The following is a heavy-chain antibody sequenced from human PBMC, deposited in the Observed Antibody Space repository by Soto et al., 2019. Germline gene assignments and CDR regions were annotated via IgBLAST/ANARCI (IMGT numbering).Heavy chain of an antibody. V-gene: IGHV2-5*08. Sequence: TLSLTCTVSGVSIISYYWIWIRQPPGKALEWLALIYWDDDKRYSPSLKSRLTITKDTSKNQVVLTMTNMDPVDTATYYCAHSWYCSGGSCYYTYYFDYWGQGTLVTVSS. D-gene: IGHD2-15*01. CDR1: GVSIISYYW. CDR2: IYWDDDK. J-gene: IGHJ4*02. CDR3: AHSWYCSGGSCYYTYYFDY.